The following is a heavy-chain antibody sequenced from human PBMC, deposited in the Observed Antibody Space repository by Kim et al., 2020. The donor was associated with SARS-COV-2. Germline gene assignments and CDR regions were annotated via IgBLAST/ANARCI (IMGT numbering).Heavy chain of an antibody. J-gene: IGHJ4*02. CDR3: ARGYSVGATDY. CDR1: GGTFSSYT. CDR2: IIPILGIA. Sequence: SVKVSCKASGGTFSSYTISWVRQAPGQGLEWMGRIIPILGIANYAQKFQGRVTITADKSTSTAYMELSSLRSEDTAVYYCARGYSVGATDYWGQGTLVTVSS. D-gene: IGHD1-26*01. V-gene: IGHV1-69*02.